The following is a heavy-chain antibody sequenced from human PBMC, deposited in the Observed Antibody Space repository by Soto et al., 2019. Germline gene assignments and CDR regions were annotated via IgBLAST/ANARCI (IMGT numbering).Heavy chain of an antibody. J-gene: IGHJ6*02. CDR2: IIPILGIA. V-gene: IGHV1-69*02. D-gene: IGHD3-10*01. Sequence: QVQLVQSGAEVKKPGSSVKVSCKASGGTFSSYTISWVRQAPGQGLEWMGRIIPILGIANYAQKFQGRVTNTADKSTSTAYMALSSLRSEDTAVYYCARFRGSYGMDVWGQGTTVTVSS. CDR1: GGTFSSYT. CDR3: ARFRGSYGMDV.